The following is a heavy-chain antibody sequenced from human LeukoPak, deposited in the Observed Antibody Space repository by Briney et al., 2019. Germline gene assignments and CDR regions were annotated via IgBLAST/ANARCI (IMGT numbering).Heavy chain of an antibody. V-gene: IGHV3-23*01. CDR1: GFSFSSYA. CDR2: ISGSGGST. D-gene: IGHD3-3*01. J-gene: IGHJ6*03. CDR3: ARGGDFWSGYSRGYYMDV. Sequence: WGSLRLSCAASGFSFSSYAMSWVRQAPGKGLEWVSVISGSGGSTYYADSVKGRFTISRDNSKNTLYLQMNRLRVEDTAVYYCARGGDFWSGYSRGYYMDVWGKGTTVTVSS.